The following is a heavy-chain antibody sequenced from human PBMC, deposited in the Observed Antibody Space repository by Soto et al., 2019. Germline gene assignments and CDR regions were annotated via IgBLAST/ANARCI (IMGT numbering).Heavy chain of an antibody. Sequence: GASVKVSCKASGYIFTGNYMHWVRQAPGQGLEYMGWINPNNGATNYAQNFQGRATMTWDTSISTAYMEVRRLRSDDTAVYYCAPHYPDSSGYFDHWGQGTLVTVSS. D-gene: IGHD3-22*01. V-gene: IGHV1-2*02. J-gene: IGHJ4*02. CDR1: GYIFTGNY. CDR3: APHYPDSSGYFDH. CDR2: INPNNGAT.